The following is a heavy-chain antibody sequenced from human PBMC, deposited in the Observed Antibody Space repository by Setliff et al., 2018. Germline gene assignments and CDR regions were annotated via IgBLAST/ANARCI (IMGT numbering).Heavy chain of an antibody. CDR3: ARAKTRILGV. CDR1: GGSFSGYY. J-gene: IGHJ6*04. D-gene: IGHD2-15*01. Sequence: TSETLSLTCAVYGGSFSGYYWSWIRQPPGKGLEWIGEINHSGSTNYNPSLKSRVTISVDTSKNQFSLKLSSVTAADTAVYYCARAKTRILGVWGKGTTVTVSS. CDR2: INHSGST. V-gene: IGHV4-34*01.